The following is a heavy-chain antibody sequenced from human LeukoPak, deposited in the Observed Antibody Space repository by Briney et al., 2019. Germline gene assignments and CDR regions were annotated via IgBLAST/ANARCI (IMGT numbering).Heavy chain of an antibody. Sequence: GGSLRLSCAASGFTFSSYGMHWVRQAPGKGLEWVAFIRYDGSNKYYADSVKGRFTISRDNSKNTLYLQMNSLRAEDTAVYYCAKGWEHDYGGLLDYWGQGTLVTVSS. CDR3: AKGWEHDYGGLLDY. J-gene: IGHJ4*02. D-gene: IGHD4-23*01. CDR2: IRYDGSNK. CDR1: GFTFSSYG. V-gene: IGHV3-30*02.